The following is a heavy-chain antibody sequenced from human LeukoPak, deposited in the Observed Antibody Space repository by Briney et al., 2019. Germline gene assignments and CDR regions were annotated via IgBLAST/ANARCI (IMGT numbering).Heavy chain of an antibody. CDR3: ARGEVDFWSGFNWFDP. CDR2: ISAYNGNT. D-gene: IGHD3-3*01. Sequence: ASVKVSCKASGYTFTSYGISWVRQAPGQGLEWMGWISAYNGNTSYAQKLQGRVTMTTDTSTSTAYMELRSLRSDDTAVYYCARGEVDFWSGFNWFDPWGQGTLVTVSS. V-gene: IGHV1-18*01. J-gene: IGHJ5*02. CDR1: GYTFTSYG.